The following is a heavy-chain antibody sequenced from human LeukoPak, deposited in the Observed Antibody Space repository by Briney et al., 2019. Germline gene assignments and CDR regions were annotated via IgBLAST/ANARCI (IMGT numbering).Heavy chain of an antibody. Sequence: SETLSLTCAVSGASITSSKWWSWARQPPGKGLEWIGEIHDSGTTNYNPSLKSRVTISVDKSKNQFSLNLSSVTAADTAVYYCAGQYYDGSGSYYFDYWGQGTLVTVSS. CDR2: IHDSGTT. V-gene: IGHV4-4*02. CDR1: GASITSSKW. D-gene: IGHD3-22*01. CDR3: AGQYYDGSGSYYFDY. J-gene: IGHJ4*02.